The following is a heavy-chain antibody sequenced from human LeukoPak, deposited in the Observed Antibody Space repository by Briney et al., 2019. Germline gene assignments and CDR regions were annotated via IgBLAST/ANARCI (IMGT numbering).Heavy chain of an antibody. Sequence: PGGSLRLSCAASGFTFSSYAMSWVRQAPGKGLEWDSALSGTGATTYYADSVKGRFTISRDNSKKTLYLQMNSLRAEDTAVYYCANGKSEYSGGWPRGTFWGQGTLVTVSS. CDR3: ANGKSEYSGGWPRGTF. CDR2: LSGTGATT. CDR1: GFTFSSYA. J-gene: IGHJ4*02. V-gene: IGHV3-23*01. D-gene: IGHD6-19*01.